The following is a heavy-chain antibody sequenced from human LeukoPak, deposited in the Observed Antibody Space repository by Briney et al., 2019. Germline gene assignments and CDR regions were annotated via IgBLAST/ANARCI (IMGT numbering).Heavy chain of an antibody. CDR2: IRYDGSNK. CDR1: GFTFSSYG. V-gene: IGHV3-30*02. CDR3: AKDMGQYDFWSGQNYYYYMGV. J-gene: IGHJ6*03. D-gene: IGHD3-3*01. Sequence: PGGSLRLSCAASGFTFSSYGMHWVRQAPGKGLEWVAFIRYDGSNKYYADSVKGRFTISRDNSKNTLYLQMNSLRAEDTAVYYCAKDMGQYDFWSGQNYYYYMGVWGKGTTVTVSS.